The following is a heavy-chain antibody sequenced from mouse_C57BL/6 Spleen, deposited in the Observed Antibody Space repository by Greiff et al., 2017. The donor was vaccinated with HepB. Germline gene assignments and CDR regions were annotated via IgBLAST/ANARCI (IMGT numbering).Heavy chain of an antibody. V-gene: IGHV5-4*01. CDR2: ISDGGSYT. Sequence: EVQLVESGGGLVKPGGSLKLSCAASGFTFSSYAMSWVRQTPEKRLEWVATISDGGSYTYYPDNVKGRFTISRDNAKNNLYLQMSHLKSEDTAMYYCARDPNWDRFAYWGQGTLVTVSA. J-gene: IGHJ3*01. CDR1: GFTFSSYA. CDR3: ARDPNWDRFAY. D-gene: IGHD4-1*02.